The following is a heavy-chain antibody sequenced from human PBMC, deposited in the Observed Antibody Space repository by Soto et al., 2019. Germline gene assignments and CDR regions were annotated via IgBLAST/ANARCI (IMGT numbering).Heavy chain of an antibody. CDR2: INAGNGNT. D-gene: IGHD2-2*01. V-gene: IGHV1-3*01. Sequence: SVKVSCKDSGYTFTSYAMHWVRQAPGQRLEWMGWINAGNGNTKYSQKFQGRVIITRDTSASTVYMQLSNLRSDDTAVYYCARAWYQLVSTWFDPWGQGTQVTVSS. CDR3: ARAWYQLVSTWFDP. J-gene: IGHJ5*02. CDR1: GYTFTSYA.